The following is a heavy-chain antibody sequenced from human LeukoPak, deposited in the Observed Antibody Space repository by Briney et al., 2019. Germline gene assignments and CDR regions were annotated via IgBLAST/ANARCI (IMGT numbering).Heavy chain of an antibody. J-gene: IGHJ4*02. D-gene: IGHD3-10*01. CDR3: ARESDMVRGVIDY. CDR1: GGSISSGDYY. Sequence: SETLSLTCTVSGGSISSGDYYWSWIRQPPGKGLEWIGYIYYSGSTYYNPSLKSRVTMSVDTSKNQFSLKLSSVTAADTAVYYCARESDMVRGVIDYWGQGTLVTVSS. V-gene: IGHV4-30-4*01. CDR2: IYYSGST.